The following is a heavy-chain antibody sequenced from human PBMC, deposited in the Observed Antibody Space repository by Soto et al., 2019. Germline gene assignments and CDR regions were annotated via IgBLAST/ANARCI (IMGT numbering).Heavy chain of an antibody. D-gene: IGHD3-3*01. CDR1: GFSFAGYA. Sequence: QPGGSMRIACAASGFSFAGYALTWVRQTPGKGLEWLSAVSGGGASTYYADSVRGRFSISRDVSGNMIYLQLNRLTAGDTATYYCAKTQTFNGYYGGFDAWGQGTRVSVSS. V-gene: IGHV3-23*01. CDR2: VSGGGAST. J-gene: IGHJ5*02. CDR3: AKTQTFNGYYGGFDA.